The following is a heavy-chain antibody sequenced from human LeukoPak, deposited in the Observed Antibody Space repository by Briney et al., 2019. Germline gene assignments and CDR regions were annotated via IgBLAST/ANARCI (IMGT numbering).Heavy chain of an antibody. J-gene: IGHJ5*02. CDR1: GGSISSYY. Sequence: SETLSLTCTVSGGSISSYYWSWIRQPPGKGLEWTGYIYYSGSTNYNPSLKSRVTISVDTSKNQFSLKPSSVTAADTAVYYCARATVTANWFDPWGQGTLVTVSS. CDR2: IYYSGST. V-gene: IGHV4-59*01. CDR3: ARATVTANWFDP. D-gene: IGHD4-17*01.